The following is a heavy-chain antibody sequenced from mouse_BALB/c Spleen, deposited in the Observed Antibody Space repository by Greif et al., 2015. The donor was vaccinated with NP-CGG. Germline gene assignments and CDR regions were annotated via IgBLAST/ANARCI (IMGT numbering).Heavy chain of an antibody. V-gene: IGHV1S81*02. CDR2: INPSNGGT. CDR1: GYTFTSYY. Sequence: VQLQQSGAELVKPGASVKLSCKASGYTFTSYYMYWVKQRPGQGLEWIGEINPSNGGTNFNEKFKSKATLTVDKSSSTAYMQLSSLTSEDSAVYYCTNLGHRAWFAYWGQGTLVTVSA. J-gene: IGHJ3*01. CDR3: TNLGHRAWFAY. D-gene: IGHD4-1*01.